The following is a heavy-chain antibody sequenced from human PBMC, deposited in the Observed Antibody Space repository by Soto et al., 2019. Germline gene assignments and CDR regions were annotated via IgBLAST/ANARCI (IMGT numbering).Heavy chain of an antibody. CDR3: ISRDDSKNTAYLQMNSLKTEDTAVYYCTRRFSGGSCYLCDY. CDR2: SYYIGST. Sequence: SETLSLTCTVSVGSSTNNYWSWIRQSPGKGLEWIGCSYYIGSTSYNPSLRIRVTISIDTSKTQFSLRLRSVTAASVKGRFSISRDDSKNTAYLQMNSLKTEDTAVYYCTRRFSGGSCYLCDYWGQGTLVTVSS. CDR1: VGSSTNNY. D-gene: IGHD2-15*01. J-gene: IGHJ4*02. V-gene: IGHV4-59*01.